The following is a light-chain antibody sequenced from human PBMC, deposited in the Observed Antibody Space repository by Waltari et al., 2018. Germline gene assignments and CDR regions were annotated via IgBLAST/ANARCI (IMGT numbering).Light chain of an antibody. CDR2: AAS. J-gene: IGKJ5*01. CDR3: QQRSNWPS. V-gene: IGKV3-11*01. Sequence: EIVLTQSPATLSLSPWERATLSCRASQSVSSYLAWYQQKPGQAPMLPIYAASNRATGIPARCSGSGSETDFTLTISSLEPDDFAVYYCQQRSNWPSFGQGTRLEIK. CDR1: QSVSSY.